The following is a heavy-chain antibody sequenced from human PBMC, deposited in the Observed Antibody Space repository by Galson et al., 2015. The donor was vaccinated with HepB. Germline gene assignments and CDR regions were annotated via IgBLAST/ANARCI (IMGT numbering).Heavy chain of an antibody. Sequence: SLRLSCAASGFVFSDYFMTWIRQAPGKGLEWVSHISRSGNSIYYADSVKGRFTISRDNAKNSLYLQMNSLRAEDTALYYCATSTAYYHDGVGLADVWGKGTTVTVSS. CDR3: ATSTAYYHDGVGLADV. CDR1: GFVFSDYF. V-gene: IGHV3-11*01. CDR2: ISRSGNSI. D-gene: IGHD2-8*01. J-gene: IGHJ6*04.